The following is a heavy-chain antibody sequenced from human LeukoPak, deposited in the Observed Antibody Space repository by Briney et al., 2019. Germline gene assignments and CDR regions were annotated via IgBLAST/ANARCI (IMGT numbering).Heavy chain of an antibody. CDR1: GFTLADLS. Sequence: ASVKVSCKVSGFTLADLSMHWVRQAPGKGLEWVGGFDRKNGDTIYAQRFRGRVTLTEDTSTGTAYMDLSSLSADDTAVYYCATGVYCATTTCPGYQHYYYFMDDWGKGTTVTVSS. V-gene: IGHV1-24*01. CDR3: ATGVYCATTTCPGYQHYYYFMDD. CDR2: FDRKNGDT. D-gene: IGHD2-21*01. J-gene: IGHJ6*03.